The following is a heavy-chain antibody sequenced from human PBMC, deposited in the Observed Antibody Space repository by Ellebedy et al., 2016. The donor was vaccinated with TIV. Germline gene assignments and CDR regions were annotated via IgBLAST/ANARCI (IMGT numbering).Heavy chain of an antibody. CDR3: AKEVGSTVQLWGYMDV. Sequence: GGSLRLSXAASKFTFSSYGMHWVRQAPGKGLEWVAVISYDGSNKRYADSVKGRFTISRDRFKNTVYLQMNSLRVEDTAVYYCAKEVGSTVQLWGYMDVWGKGTTVTVSS. V-gene: IGHV3-30*18. CDR2: ISYDGSNK. CDR1: KFTFSSYG. D-gene: IGHD5-18*01. J-gene: IGHJ6*03.